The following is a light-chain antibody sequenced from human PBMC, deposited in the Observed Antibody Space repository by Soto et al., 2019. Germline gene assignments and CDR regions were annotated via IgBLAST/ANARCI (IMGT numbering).Light chain of an antibody. CDR3: AAWDDSLTGVV. J-gene: IGLJ2*01. V-gene: IGLV1-44*01. Sequence: QSVLTQPPSASGTPWQRVTSSCSGTSSNFASNTVSWYQLLPGTAPKLLISNDNQRPSGVPERFSGSKSGTSASLAISGLQSADEADYYCAAWDDSLTGVVFGGVTALTV. CDR2: NDN. CDR1: SSNFASNT.